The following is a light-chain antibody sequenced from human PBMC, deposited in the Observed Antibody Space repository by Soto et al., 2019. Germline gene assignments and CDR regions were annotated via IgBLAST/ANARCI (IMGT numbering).Light chain of an antibody. V-gene: IGKV2-28*01. Sequence: DFVMSQSPLSLPVTLGEPASISCRSGQSLQHRNGYNYLAWYLQKPGQSPQLLIYLGSLRASGVPDRFRGSGSGTDFTLPISRVEAEDVGVYYCMQALQTPITFGQGTRLEIE. J-gene: IGKJ5*01. CDR2: LGS. CDR1: QSLQHRNGYNY. CDR3: MQALQTPIT.